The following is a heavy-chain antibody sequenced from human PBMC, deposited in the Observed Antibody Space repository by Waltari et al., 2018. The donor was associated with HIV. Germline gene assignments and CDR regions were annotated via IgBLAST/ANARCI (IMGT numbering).Heavy chain of an antibody. CDR3: ARRGGATVTSYYYYGLDL. J-gene: IGHJ6*02. D-gene: IGHD4-17*01. CDR2: ILHRGST. V-gene: IGHV4-39*01. CDR1: GPSLTIHSHY. Sequence: QVQLQESGPGLVKPSATLSLTCTASGPSLTIHSHYWVWVRPPPGKGLAWIGNILHRGSTYYNPSLRSRVTISVDTSRKQFSLKLTSVTAADTAVYYCARRGGATVTSYYYYGLDLWGQGTTVTVSS.